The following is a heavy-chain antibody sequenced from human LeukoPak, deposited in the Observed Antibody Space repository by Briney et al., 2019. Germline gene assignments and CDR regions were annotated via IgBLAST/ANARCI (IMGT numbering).Heavy chain of an antibody. J-gene: IGHJ3*02. CDR1: GFTLSTYG. V-gene: IGHV3-30*18. Sequence: PGRSLRLSCAASGFTLSTYGMHWVRQAPGKGLEWVAVISYDGSNKYYADSVKGRFTISRDNSKNTLYLQMNSLRAEDTAVYYCAKLWSSSRGAFDIWGQGTMVTVSS. CDR2: ISYDGSNK. D-gene: IGHD6-13*01. CDR3: AKLWSSSRGAFDI.